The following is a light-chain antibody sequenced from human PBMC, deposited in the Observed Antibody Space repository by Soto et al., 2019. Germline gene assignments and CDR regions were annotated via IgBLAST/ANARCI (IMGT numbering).Light chain of an antibody. J-gene: IGLJ1*01. CDR3: AAWDDSLSGYV. CDR2: TSN. Sequence: QSVLTQPPSASGTPGQRVTISCSGSSSNTGSNNVYWYQQFPGTAPKLLIYTSNQRPSGVPDRFSGSKSGTSASLAISGLRSEDEADYYCAAWDDSLSGYVFGTGTKLTVL. V-gene: IGLV1-47*01. CDR1: SSNTGSNN.